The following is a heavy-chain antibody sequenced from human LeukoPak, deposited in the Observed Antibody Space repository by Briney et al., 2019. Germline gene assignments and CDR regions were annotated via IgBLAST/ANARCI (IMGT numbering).Heavy chain of an antibody. CDR1: GFTSTKYA. V-gene: IGHV3-23*01. D-gene: IGHD5-12*01. CDR3: AKGAYDYIEIAYFDS. Sequence: GGSLRLSCAASGFTSTKYAMNWVRQAPGKGLEWVSVLIGSSGSTDYADSVKGRFTMSRDISKNTLFLQMNSLRAEDTAIYYCAKGAYDYIEIAYFDSWGQGTLVSVSS. CDR2: LIGSSGST. J-gene: IGHJ4*02.